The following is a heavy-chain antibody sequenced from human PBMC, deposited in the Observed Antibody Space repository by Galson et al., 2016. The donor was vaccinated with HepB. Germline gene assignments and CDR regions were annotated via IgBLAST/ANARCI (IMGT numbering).Heavy chain of an antibody. Sequence: ETLSLTCTVSGGSVSSGLYYWSWIRQPPGKGLEWIGHIYYSGSTNYNPYLKSRVTVSVETSKNQFSLRLTSVTAADTAVYYCARDRDSLGNSGWLDPWGQGTLVTVSS. CDR3: ARDRDSLGNSGWLDP. CDR2: IYYSGST. CDR1: GGSVSSGLYY. D-gene: IGHD3-10*01. J-gene: IGHJ5*02. V-gene: IGHV4-61*01.